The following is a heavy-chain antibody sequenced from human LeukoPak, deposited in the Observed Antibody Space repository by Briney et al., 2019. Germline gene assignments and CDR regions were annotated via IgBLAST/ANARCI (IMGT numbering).Heavy chain of an antibody. D-gene: IGHD3-22*01. J-gene: IGHJ4*02. CDR1: GLTFSGSA. CDR3: AREGHYYDSSD. CDR2: ISGSGNST. V-gene: IGHV3-23*01. Sequence: GGSLRLSCAASGLTFSGSAMSWVRQAPGKGLEWVSLISGSGNSTYYADSVKGRFTISRDNSKNTLYLQMNSLRAEDTAVYYCAREGHYYDSSDWGQGTLVTVSS.